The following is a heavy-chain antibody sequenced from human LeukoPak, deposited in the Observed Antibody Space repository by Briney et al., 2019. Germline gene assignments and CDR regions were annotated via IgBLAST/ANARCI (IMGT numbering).Heavy chain of an antibody. CDR3: ARDRGDDSSGYRPKYYFDY. CDR2: INPSGGST. Sequence: GASVKVSCKASGYTFTHNFMHWVRQAPGQGLEWMGIINPSGGSTSYAQKFQGRVTMTRDMSTSTVYMELSSLRSEDTAVYYCARDRGDDSSGYRPKYYFDYWGQGTLVTVSS. J-gene: IGHJ4*02. CDR1: GYTFTHNF. D-gene: IGHD3-22*01. V-gene: IGHV1-46*01.